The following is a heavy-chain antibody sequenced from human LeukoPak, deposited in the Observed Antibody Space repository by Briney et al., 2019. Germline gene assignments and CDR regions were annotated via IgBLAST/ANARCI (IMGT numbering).Heavy chain of an antibody. D-gene: IGHD2-2*01. CDR1: GGSFSGYY. J-gene: IGHJ5*02. Sequence: SETLSLTCAVYGGSFSGYYWSWIRQPPGKGLEWIGEINHSGSTNYNPSLKSRVTISVDTSKNQFSLKLSSVTAADTAVYYCARGRDVVAPAETYNWFDPWGQGTLVTVSS. CDR2: INHSGST. V-gene: IGHV4-34*01. CDR3: ARGRDVVAPAETYNWFDP.